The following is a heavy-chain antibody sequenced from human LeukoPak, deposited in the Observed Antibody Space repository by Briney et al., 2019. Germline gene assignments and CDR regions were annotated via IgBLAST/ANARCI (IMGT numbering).Heavy chain of an antibody. V-gene: IGHV4-59*08. Sequence: SETLSLTCTVSGGSISSYYWSWIRQPPGKGLEWIGYIYYSGSTNYNPSLKSRVTISVDTSKNQFSLKLSSVTAADTAVYYCARHLRYGPFDYWGQGTLVTVSS. J-gene: IGHJ4*02. CDR3: ARHLRYGPFDY. D-gene: IGHD5-18*01. CDR1: GGSISSYY. CDR2: IYYSGST.